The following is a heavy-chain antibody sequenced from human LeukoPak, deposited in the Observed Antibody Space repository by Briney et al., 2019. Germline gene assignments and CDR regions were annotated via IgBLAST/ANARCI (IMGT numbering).Heavy chain of an antibody. V-gene: IGHV3-23*01. CDR1: GFTVSSNY. CDR3: AKYAVPGDYDFRH. CDR2: ISGSGGST. Sequence: SGGSLRLSCAASGFTVSSNYMSWVRQAPGQGLEWVSAISGSGGSTYYADSVKGRFTISRDNSKNTLYLQMNSLRAEDTAVYYCAKYAVPGDYDFRHWGQGTLVTVSS. J-gene: IGHJ4*02. D-gene: IGHD3-3*01.